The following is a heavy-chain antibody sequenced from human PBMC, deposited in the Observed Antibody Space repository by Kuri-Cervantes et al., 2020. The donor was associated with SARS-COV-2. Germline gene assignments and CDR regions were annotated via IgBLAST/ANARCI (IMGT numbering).Heavy chain of an antibody. CDR2: ITSSSTTI. Sequence: GESLKISCAASGFTFSNYNMNWVRQAPGKGLEWISSITSSSTTIHYADSVKGRFTISRDNAKNSLYLQMNSLRAEDTAVYYCARDGGSSGYDIDYWGQGTLVTVSS. J-gene: IGHJ4*02. CDR3: ARDGGSSGYDIDY. V-gene: IGHV3-48*01. D-gene: IGHD3-22*01. CDR1: GFTFSNYN.